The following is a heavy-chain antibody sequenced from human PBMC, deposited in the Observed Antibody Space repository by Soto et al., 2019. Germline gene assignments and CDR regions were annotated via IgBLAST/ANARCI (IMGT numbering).Heavy chain of an antibody. CDR3: ATSKVGYSFGSPFDF. V-gene: IGHV1-69*13. Sequence: SVKVSCKASGGTFSSFVISWVRQAPGQGPEWMGGIIPSFNRPNYAQKFQGRVTITADESTTTSYMELSSLRSGDTAVYYCATSKVGYSFGSPFDFWGQGTLVTVSS. J-gene: IGHJ4*02. D-gene: IGHD5-18*01. CDR1: GGTFSSFV. CDR2: IIPSFNRP.